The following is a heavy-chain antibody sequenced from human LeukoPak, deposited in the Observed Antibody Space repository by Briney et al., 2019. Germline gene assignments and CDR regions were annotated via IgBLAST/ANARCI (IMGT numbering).Heavy chain of an antibody. V-gene: IGHV4-34*01. J-gene: IGHJ6*03. CDR3: ARGPRRFSHYYMDV. CDR1: GGSFSGYY. D-gene: IGHD3-3*01. CDR2: INHSGST. Sequence: PSETLSLTCAVYGGSFSGYYWSWIRQPPGKGLEWIGEINHSGSTNYNPSLKSRVTISVDTSKNQFSLKLSSVTAADTAVYYCARGPRRFSHYYMDVWGKGTTVTVSS.